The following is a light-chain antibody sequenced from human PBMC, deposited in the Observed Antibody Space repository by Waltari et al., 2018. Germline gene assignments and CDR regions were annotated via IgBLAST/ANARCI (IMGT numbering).Light chain of an antibody. V-gene: IGKV4-1*01. CDR2: WAS. CDR1: ESVLYSSNNKNH. Sequence: IVMTQSPESLAVSLGERATISCTPSESVLYSSNNKNHLAWYQQKPGQPPRLLLYWASTRESGVPDRFIGSGSETDFTLTVTSLQAEDVAVYYCQQYYNTPLTFGGGTKVEVK. CDR3: QQYYNTPLT. J-gene: IGKJ4*01.